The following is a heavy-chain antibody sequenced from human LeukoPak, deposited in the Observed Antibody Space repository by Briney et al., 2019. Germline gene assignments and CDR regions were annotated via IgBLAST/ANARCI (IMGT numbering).Heavy chain of an antibody. CDR3: AKDPYGDYTFDY. J-gene: IGHJ4*02. V-gene: IGHV3-30*02. Sequence: PGGSLRLSCAASGFTFSSYGMHWGRQAPGKGLGWVAFIRYDGSTKYYADSVKGRFTNSRDNSKNTLYLQMNSLRAEDTAVYYCAKDPYGDYTFDYWGQATLVTVPS. CDR1: GFTFSSYG. D-gene: IGHD4-17*01. CDR2: IRYDGSTK.